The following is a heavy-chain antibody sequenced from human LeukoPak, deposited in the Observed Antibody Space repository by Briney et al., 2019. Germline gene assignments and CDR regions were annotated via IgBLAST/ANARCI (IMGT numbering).Heavy chain of an antibody. D-gene: IGHD6-13*01. CDR1: GFTFSSYS. Sequence: GGSLRLSCAASGFTFSSYSMNWVRQAPGKGLEWVSSISSSSSYIYYADSVKGRFTISRDNAKNSLYLQMNSLRAEDTAVYYCARSEGGSGYSSSRVPRGYNWFDPWGQGTLVTVSS. CDR2: ISSSSSYI. J-gene: IGHJ5*02. V-gene: IGHV3-21*01. CDR3: ARSEGGSGYSSSRVPRGYNWFDP.